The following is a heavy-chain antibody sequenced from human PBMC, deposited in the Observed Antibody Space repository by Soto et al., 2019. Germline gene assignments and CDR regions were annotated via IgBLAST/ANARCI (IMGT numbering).Heavy chain of an antibody. D-gene: IGHD3-10*01. V-gene: IGHV5-51*01. CDR1: GYSFSTYW. J-gene: IGHJ4*02. Sequence: GESLKISCTGSGYSFSTYWIAWVRQMPGKGLEWMGIIYPGDSDTRYSPSFQGQVTISADTSTKTAYLQWSSLKPSDTAIYYCARLPQFLCFGTLTSRAYCFNYWGPGTLVTVSS. CDR3: ARLPQFLCFGTLTSRAYCFNY. CDR2: IYPGDSDT.